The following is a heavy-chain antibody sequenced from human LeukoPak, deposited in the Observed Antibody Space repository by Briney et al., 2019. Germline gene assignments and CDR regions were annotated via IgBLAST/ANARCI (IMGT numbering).Heavy chain of an antibody. CDR3: ARMPLGYSGAYYFDY. J-gene: IGHJ4*02. D-gene: IGHD5-12*01. V-gene: IGHV4-4*09. CDR1: RGSISGSIRSYY. Sequence: SETLSLTCTVSRGSISGSIRSYYWSWLRQPPGKGLEWIGYISSSGSVNDNPSLRSRVTISVDTSKNQFFLNLSSVSAADTAVYYCARMPLGYSGAYYFDYWGQGTLVTVSP. CDR2: ISSSGSV.